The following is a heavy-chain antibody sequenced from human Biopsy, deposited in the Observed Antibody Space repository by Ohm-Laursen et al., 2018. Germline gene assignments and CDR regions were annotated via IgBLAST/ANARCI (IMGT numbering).Heavy chain of an antibody. J-gene: IGHJ4*02. V-gene: IGHV3-73*01. Sequence: SLRLSCAASGFNLSAFALHWVRQASGRGLEWVGRIKKKSNNDATAYAESMKGRFSIFRDDSKSTSFLQMNSLKIEDMAVYFCTRSAGYGYDYWGQGILVTVSS. CDR1: GFNLSAFA. CDR2: IKKKSNNDAT. D-gene: IGHD5-12*01. CDR3: TRSAGYGYDY.